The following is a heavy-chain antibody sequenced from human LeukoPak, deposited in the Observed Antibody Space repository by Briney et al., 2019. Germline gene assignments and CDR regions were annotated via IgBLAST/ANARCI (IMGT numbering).Heavy chain of an antibody. CDR1: GFTVSSNQ. Sequence: GGSLRLSCAASGFTVSSNQMRWVPQAPGKGLEWVSLIYAGGSTYYADSVKGRFTISRDNSKNTLYLQMNSLRVEDTAVYYCAREMGTVSRAFSFDYWGQGTLVTVSS. CDR2: IYAGGST. D-gene: IGHD5-24*01. CDR3: AREMGTVSRAFSFDY. J-gene: IGHJ4*02. V-gene: IGHV3-53*01.